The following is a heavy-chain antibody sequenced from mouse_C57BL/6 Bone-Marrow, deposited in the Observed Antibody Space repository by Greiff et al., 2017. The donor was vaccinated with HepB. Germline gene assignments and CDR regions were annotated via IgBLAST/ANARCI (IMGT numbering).Heavy chain of an antibody. V-gene: IGHV5-17*01. J-gene: IGHJ3*01. D-gene: IGHD3-2*02. Sequence: KLVEWVAYISSGSSTIYYADTVKGRFTISRDNAKNTLFLQMTSLRSEDTAMYYCARNELRLFAYWGQGTLVTVSA. CDR3: ARNELRLFAY. CDR2: ISSGSSTI.